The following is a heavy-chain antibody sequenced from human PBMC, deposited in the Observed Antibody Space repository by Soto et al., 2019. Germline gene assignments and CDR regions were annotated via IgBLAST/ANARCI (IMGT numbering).Heavy chain of an antibody. D-gene: IGHD2-21*02. V-gene: IGHV1-69*01. Sequence: QVQLVQSGAEVKKPGSSVKVSCKASGGTFSSYAISWVRQAPGQGLEWMGGIIPIFGTANYAQKFQGRVTITADESTSTAYMELSSLRSEDTAVYYCARDIVVVTAIRYYYHGMDVWGQGTTVTVSS. CDR1: GGTFSSYA. CDR3: ARDIVVVTAIRYYYHGMDV. J-gene: IGHJ6*02. CDR2: IIPIFGTA.